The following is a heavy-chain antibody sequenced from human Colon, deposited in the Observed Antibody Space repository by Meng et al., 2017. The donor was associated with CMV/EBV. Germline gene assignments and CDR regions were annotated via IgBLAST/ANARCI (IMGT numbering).Heavy chain of an antibody. CDR2: THMNGDT. CDR3: ARAVHSADLHYFDS. J-gene: IGHJ4*02. D-gene: IGHD2-15*01. V-gene: IGHV3-53*01. Sequence: GESLKISCAASGLTVRNNYMSWVRQTPGKGLEWVSTTHMNGDTQYAQSVEGRFTISRDNSKNTLYLQMDSLRGEDTAFYFCARAVHSADLHYFDSWGQGSLVTVSS. CDR1: GLTVRNNY.